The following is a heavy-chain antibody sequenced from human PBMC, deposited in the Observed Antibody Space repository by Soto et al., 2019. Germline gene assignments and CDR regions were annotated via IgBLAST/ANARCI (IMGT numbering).Heavy chain of an antibody. V-gene: IGHV1-58*01. CDR3: AADVIGVAGDFDH. D-gene: IGHD6-19*01. CDR1: GFTFGSSA. Sequence: LVQSGPDVKKPGTSVKVSCKTSGFTFGSSAVQWVRQVRGQRLEWIGWIVVASGYSNVAQKFQDRVSLTRDLSTNTAFMELSSLTSEGSAMYYCAADVIGVAGDFDHWGQGTLVSVSS. J-gene: IGHJ4*02. CDR2: IVVASGYS.